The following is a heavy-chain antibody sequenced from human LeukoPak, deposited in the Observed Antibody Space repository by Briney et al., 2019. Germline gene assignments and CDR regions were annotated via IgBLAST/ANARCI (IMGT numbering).Heavy chain of an antibody. CDR2: IYHSGST. Sequence: SETLSLTCTVSGGSISSGGYYWSWIRQPPGKGLEWIGYIYHSGSTYYNPSLKSRVTISVDRSKNQFSLKLSSVTAADTAVYYCARDGRLGLEPSFSFDYWGQGTLVTVSS. CDR1: GGSISSGGYY. J-gene: IGHJ4*02. CDR3: ARDGRLGLEPSFSFDY. D-gene: IGHD1-1*01. V-gene: IGHV4-30-2*01.